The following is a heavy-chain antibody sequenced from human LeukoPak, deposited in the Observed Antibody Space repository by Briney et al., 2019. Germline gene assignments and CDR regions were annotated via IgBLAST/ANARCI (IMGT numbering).Heavy chain of an antibody. J-gene: IGHJ4*02. Sequence: ASVKVSCKASGYTFTGYYMHWVRQAPGQGLEWMGWINPNSGGTNYAQKFQGRVTMTRDTSISTAYMEPSRLRSDDTAVYYCARDYVHYDYVWGSYRLNYWGQGTLVTVSS. CDR1: GYTFTGYY. CDR3: ARDYVHYDYVWGSYRLNY. D-gene: IGHD3-16*02. V-gene: IGHV1-2*02. CDR2: INPNSGGT.